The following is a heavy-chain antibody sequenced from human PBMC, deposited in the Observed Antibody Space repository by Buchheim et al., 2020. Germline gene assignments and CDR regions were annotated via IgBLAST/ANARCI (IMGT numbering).Heavy chain of an antibody. D-gene: IGHD3-22*01. Sequence: QVQLVESGGGVVQPGRSLRLSCAASGFTFSSYGMHWVRQAPGKGLEWEAVISYDGSNKYYADSVKGRFTISRDNSKNTLYLQMNSLRAEDTAVYYCAKYYYDSSNYHGVPGNWGQGTL. CDR3: AKYYYDSSNYHGVPGN. CDR1: GFTFSSYG. V-gene: IGHV3-30*18. J-gene: IGHJ4*02. CDR2: ISYDGSNK.